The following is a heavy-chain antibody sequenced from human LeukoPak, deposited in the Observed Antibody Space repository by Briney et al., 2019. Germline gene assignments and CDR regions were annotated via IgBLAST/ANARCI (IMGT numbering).Heavy chain of an antibody. Sequence: PSETLSLTCTVSGGSIGSTSYYWAWIRQPPKKGLEWIGSIYYSGNTYYNPSLESRVTISVDTSKNQFSLKLSSVTAADTAVYYCARKVRGSSSHFDYWGQGTLVTVSS. V-gene: IGHV4-39*01. J-gene: IGHJ4*02. D-gene: IGHD6-13*01. CDR1: GGSIGSTSYY. CDR3: ARKVRGSSSHFDY. CDR2: IYYSGNT.